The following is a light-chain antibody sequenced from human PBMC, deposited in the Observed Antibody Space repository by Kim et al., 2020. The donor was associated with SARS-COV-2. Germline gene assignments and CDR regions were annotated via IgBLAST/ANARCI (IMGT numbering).Light chain of an antibody. CDR1: QSIGGW. CDR2: DAS. Sequence: IQLTQSPSTLSASVGDRVTITCRASQSIGGWLAWYQQKPGKAPKLLLHDASSVESGVPSRFSGSGSETEFTLTISSLQPDDFATYFCQHHSTYPITLGQGTRLE. V-gene: IGKV1-5*01. CDR3: QHHSTYPIT. J-gene: IGKJ5*01.